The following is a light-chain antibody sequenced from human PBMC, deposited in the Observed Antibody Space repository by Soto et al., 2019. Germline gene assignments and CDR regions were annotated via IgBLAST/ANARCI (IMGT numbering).Light chain of an antibody. Sequence: QSALTQPASVSGSPGQSITISCTGTSSDVGGYNYVSWYQQHPGKAPKLMIYEVSNRPSGVSNRFSGSKSGNTASLTISGLQADDEADYYFSSYTSSSTLVVFGGWTKLTVL. CDR3: SSYTSSSTLVV. CDR2: EVS. CDR1: SSDVGGYNY. J-gene: IGLJ2*01. V-gene: IGLV2-14*01.